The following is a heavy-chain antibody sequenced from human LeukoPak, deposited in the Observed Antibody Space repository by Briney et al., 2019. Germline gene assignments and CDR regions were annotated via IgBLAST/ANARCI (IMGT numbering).Heavy chain of an antibody. V-gene: IGHV3-48*01. CDR1: GFTFSSYS. D-gene: IGHD4-11*01. Sequence: GGSLRLSCAASGFTFSSYSMNWVRQAPGKGLEWVSYISSSSSTIYYADSVKGRFTISRDNAKNSLYLEMNSLRAEDTAVYYCARGRSNNYFDYWGQGTLVTVSS. CDR2: ISSSSSTI. J-gene: IGHJ4*02. CDR3: ARGRSNNYFDY.